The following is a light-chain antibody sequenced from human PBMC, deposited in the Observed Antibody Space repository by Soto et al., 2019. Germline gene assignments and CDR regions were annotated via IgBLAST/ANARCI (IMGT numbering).Light chain of an antibody. V-gene: IGKV1-39*01. CDR1: QSISSY. Sequence: DIQMTQSPSSLSASVGDRVTITCRASQSISSYLNWYQQKPGKAPKLLIYAASSLQSGVPSRFRGSGSGTDSTLTISSLQPEDFATYYCQQSYSTPRTFGQGTKLEIK. CDR3: QQSYSTPRT. CDR2: AAS. J-gene: IGKJ2*01.